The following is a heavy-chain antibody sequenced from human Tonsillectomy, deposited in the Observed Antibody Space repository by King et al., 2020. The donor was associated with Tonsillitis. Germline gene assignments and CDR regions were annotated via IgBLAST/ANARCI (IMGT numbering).Heavy chain of an antibody. CDR3: ARALPDYDFWSGYPYYYYYYMDV. Sequence: VQLQQWGAVLLKHSETLSLTGAVYGGSFSGYYWSWMCQPPGKGRAWIVESNYSCSTYCNPSIQSRVTISVDTSKNQFYLKLSPVTAADTAVYYCARALPDYDFWSGYPYYYYYYMDVWGKGTTVTVSS. CDR2: SNYSCST. J-gene: IGHJ6*03. V-gene: IGHV4-34*01. CDR1: GGSFSGYY. D-gene: IGHD3-3*01.